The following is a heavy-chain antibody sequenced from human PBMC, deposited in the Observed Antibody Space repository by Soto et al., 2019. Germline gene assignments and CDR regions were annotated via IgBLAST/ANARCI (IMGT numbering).Heavy chain of an antibody. J-gene: IGHJ5*02. CDR1: CGSTRNYF. D-gene: IGHD3-9*01. CDR3: ARYVNPYDTAVWFDP. V-gene: IGHV4-59*01. Sequence: PSETLFLTCTVSCGSTRNYFWSWIRQPPGKGLEWIGCIYYSGTTNYNSSLKSRVTISLDTSKNQFSLRLRSVTAADTAVYYCARYVNPYDTAVWFDPWGQGTLVTGSS. CDR2: IYYSGTT.